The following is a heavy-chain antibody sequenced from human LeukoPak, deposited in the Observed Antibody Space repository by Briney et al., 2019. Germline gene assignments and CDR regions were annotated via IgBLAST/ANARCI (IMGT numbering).Heavy chain of an antibody. CDR3: ARDRPLHFLEWASAY. CDR1: GFTFSRHA. V-gene: IGHV3-30*01. D-gene: IGHD3-3*01. CDR2: LSSDGRNK. Sequence: GGSLRLSCTASGFTFSRHAMHWLRQAPGKGPEWVATLSSDGRNKYYADSVRGRFTISRDTSKNTLFLQMDSLGPEDTSVYYCARDRPLHFLEWASAYWGQGTQVTVSS. J-gene: IGHJ4*02.